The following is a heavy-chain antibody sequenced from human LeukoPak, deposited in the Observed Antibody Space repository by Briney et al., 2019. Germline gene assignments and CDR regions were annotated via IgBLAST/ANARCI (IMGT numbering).Heavy chain of an antibody. CDR3: ARDNNGDLYWYFDL. V-gene: IGHV4-39*07. D-gene: IGHD4-17*01. Sequence: SETLSLTCTVSGGSISSSSYYWGWIRQPPGKGLEWIGSIYYSGSTYYNPSLKSRVTISVDTSKNQFSLKLSSVTAADTAVYYCARDNNGDLYWYFDLWGRGTLVTVSS. CDR1: GGSISSSSYY. J-gene: IGHJ2*01. CDR2: IYYSGST.